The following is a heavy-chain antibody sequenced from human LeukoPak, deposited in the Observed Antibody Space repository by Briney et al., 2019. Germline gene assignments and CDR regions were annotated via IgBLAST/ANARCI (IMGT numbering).Heavy chain of an antibody. V-gene: IGHV4-39*07. CDR2: IYYSGST. CDR1: GGSISSSSYY. J-gene: IGHJ4*02. CDR3: ARVNYFDY. Sequence: PPETLSLTCTVSGGSISSSSYYWGWIRQPPGKGLEWIGSIYYSGSTYYNPSLKSRVTISVDTSKNQFSLKLSSVTAADTAVYYCARVNYFDYWGQGTLVTVSS.